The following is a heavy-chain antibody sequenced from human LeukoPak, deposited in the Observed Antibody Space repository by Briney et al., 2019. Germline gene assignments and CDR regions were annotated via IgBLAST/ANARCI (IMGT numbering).Heavy chain of an antibody. J-gene: IGHJ4*02. V-gene: IGHV3-9*01. Sequence: PGRSLRLSCAASGFTFVDYAMHWVRQAPGKGLEWVSGISWNSGSIGYADSVKGRFTISRDNAKNSLYLQMNSLRAEDTALYYCAEGYGGRAHFDYWGQGTLVTVSS. CDR3: AEGYGGRAHFDY. CDR1: GFTFVDYA. CDR2: ISWNSGSI. D-gene: IGHD4-23*01.